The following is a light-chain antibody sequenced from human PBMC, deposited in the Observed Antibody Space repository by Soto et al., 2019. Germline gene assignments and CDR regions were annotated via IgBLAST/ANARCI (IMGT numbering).Light chain of an antibody. V-gene: IGKV3-20*01. CDR2: GAS. Sequence: EIVLTQSPGTLSLSPGERATLSCRASQSFSSSYLAWYQQKHGQAPRLLIYGASSRATGIPDRFSGSGSGTDFTLTISSLEPEELAVYYCQHYGSALFTFGPGTKVDVK. CDR1: QSFSSSY. J-gene: IGKJ3*01. CDR3: QHYGSALFT.